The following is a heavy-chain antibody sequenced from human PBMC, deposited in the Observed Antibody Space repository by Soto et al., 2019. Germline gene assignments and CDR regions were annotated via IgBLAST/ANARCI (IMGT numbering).Heavy chain of an antibody. Sequence: QVQLVESGGGAVQPGRSLSLSCAASGFTFRNYVMHWVRQAPGKGLEWVAVISSDGSNKYYADSVKGRFTISRDNSKNTLYLQMNSLRIEDTAVYYCTKDRATHRNYWGQGTLVTVSS. V-gene: IGHV3-30*18. CDR1: GFTFRNYV. CDR3: TKDRATHRNY. D-gene: IGHD5-12*01. CDR2: ISSDGSNK. J-gene: IGHJ4*02.